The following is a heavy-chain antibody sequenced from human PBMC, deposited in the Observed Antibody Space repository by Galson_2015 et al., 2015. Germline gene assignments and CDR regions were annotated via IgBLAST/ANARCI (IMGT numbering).Heavy chain of an antibody. Sequence: SLRLSCAASGFTFRSYWMHWVRQGPGKGLGWLSRINSDGSSTSYWDSVQGRFTISRDNAKNTLYLQMDSLRADDTALYYCARDLRLGDFPDAFDIWGQGTMVTVSS. CDR2: INSDGSST. V-gene: IGHV3-74*01. J-gene: IGHJ3*02. CDR3: ARDLRLGDFPDAFDI. D-gene: IGHD3-16*01. CDR1: GFTFRSYW.